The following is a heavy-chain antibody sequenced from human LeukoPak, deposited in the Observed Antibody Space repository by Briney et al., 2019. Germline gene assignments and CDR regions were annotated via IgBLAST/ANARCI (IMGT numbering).Heavy chain of an antibody. D-gene: IGHD3-16*02. CDR1: GASISSGDYH. V-gene: IGHV4-30-4*01. Sequence: SQTLSLTCTVSGASISSGDYHWNWIRQPPGKGLEWIGFIHDSGSTYYNPSLKSRVSISRDMSKNQLSLMLSSVTAADTAVYYCARVLYDYVWGSYRPNWFDPWGQGTLVTVSS. CDR3: ARVLYDYVWGSYRPNWFDP. CDR2: IHDSGST. J-gene: IGHJ5*02.